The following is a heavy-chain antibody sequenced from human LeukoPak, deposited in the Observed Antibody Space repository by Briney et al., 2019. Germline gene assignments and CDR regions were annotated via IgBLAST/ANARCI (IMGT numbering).Heavy chain of an antibody. D-gene: IGHD5-18*01. CDR2: IYYSGST. J-gene: IGHJ4*02. CDR3: ARRYSYGPPFDY. CDR1: GGSISSYY. V-gene: IGHV4-39*01. Sequence: SETLSLTCTVSGGSISSYYWGWIRQPPGKGLEWIGSIYYSGSTYYNPSLKSRVTISVDTSKNQFSLKLSSVTAADTAVYYCARRYSYGPPFDYWGQGTLVTVSS.